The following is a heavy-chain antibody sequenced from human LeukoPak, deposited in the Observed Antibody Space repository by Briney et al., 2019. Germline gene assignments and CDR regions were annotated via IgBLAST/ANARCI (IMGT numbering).Heavy chain of an antibody. J-gene: IGHJ4*02. Sequence: GASVKVSCKASGYTFSSYGISWVRQAPGQGLGWMGWMSAYNGDTNYAQKVQGRVPLTTETSTSTAYMELRSLRSDDTTVYYCARDRQLGSSGYYAAYWGQGTLVTVSS. CDR3: ARDRQLGSSGYYAAY. V-gene: IGHV1-18*01. CDR2: MSAYNGDT. CDR1: GYTFSSYG. D-gene: IGHD3-22*01.